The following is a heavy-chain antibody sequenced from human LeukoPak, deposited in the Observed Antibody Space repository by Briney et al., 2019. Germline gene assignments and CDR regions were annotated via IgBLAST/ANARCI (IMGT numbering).Heavy chain of an antibody. J-gene: IGHJ6*02. Sequence: ASVKVSCKASGYTFTSYGISWVRQAPGQGLEWMGWISAYNGNTNYAQKLQGRVTMTTDTSTSTAYMELSSLRSEDTAVYYCASPKGSSSWYRSPYYYYGMDVWGQGTTVTVSS. V-gene: IGHV1-18*01. CDR1: GYTFTSYG. CDR3: ASPKGSSSWYRSPYYYYGMDV. D-gene: IGHD6-13*01. CDR2: ISAYNGNT.